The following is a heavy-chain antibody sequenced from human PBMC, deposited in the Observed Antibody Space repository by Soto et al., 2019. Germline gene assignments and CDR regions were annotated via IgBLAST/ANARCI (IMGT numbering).Heavy chain of an antibody. Sequence: QVQLVESGGGVVQPERSLKLSCAASGFIFSKHTMHWVRQAPGKGLEWVAFIWYDGSNKCYGDSVKGRFAISRDNSKNTLYLQMNSLRAEDTAVYYCAREGTGGLGISSMDVWGQGTTVTVSS. J-gene: IGHJ6*02. V-gene: IGHV3-33*01. CDR1: GFIFSKHT. CDR2: IWYDGSNK. CDR3: AREGTGGLGISSMDV. D-gene: IGHD3-16*01.